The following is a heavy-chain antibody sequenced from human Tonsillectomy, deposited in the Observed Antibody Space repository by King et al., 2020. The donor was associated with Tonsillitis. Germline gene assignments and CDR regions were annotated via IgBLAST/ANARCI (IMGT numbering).Heavy chain of an antibody. CDR2: ISYDGSDK. J-gene: IGHJ4*02. Sequence: VQLVESGGGVVQPGRSLRLSCAASGFTFSSYGMHWVRQAPGKGLEWVAIISYDGSDKYYTDSVKGRFTASRDNSKNTLFLQMNSLRAEDTAIYYCAKDGGGASGTTRAFDYWGQGTLVTVSS. CDR3: AKDGGGASGTTRAFDY. CDR1: GFTFSSYG. V-gene: IGHV3-30*18. D-gene: IGHD1-1*01.